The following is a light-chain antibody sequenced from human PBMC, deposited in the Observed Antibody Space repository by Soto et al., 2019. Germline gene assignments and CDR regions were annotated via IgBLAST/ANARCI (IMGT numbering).Light chain of an antibody. Sequence: EIVLTQSPATLSLSPGEIATLSCRASQSVSSYLAWYQQKPGQAPRLLIYDASNRATGIPARFSGSGSGTDFTLTISILEPEDFAVYYCQQRINWPYTFGQGTKLEIK. CDR2: DAS. V-gene: IGKV3-11*01. J-gene: IGKJ2*01. CDR3: QQRINWPYT. CDR1: QSVSSY.